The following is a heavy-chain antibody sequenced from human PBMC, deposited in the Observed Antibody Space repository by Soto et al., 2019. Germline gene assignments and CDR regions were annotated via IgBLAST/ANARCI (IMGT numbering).Heavy chain of an antibody. Sequence: ASVKVSCKASGYTFTSYGISWVRQAPGQGLEWMGWISAYNGNTNYAQKLQGRVTINPDTSKNQFSLQLNSVTPEDTAVYYCARTIVLVPAAIVRTQNWFDPWGQGTLVTVSS. V-gene: IGHV1-18*01. CDR3: ARTIVLVPAAIVRTQNWFDP. D-gene: IGHD2-2*01. J-gene: IGHJ5*02. CDR1: GYTFTSYG. CDR2: ISAYNGNT.